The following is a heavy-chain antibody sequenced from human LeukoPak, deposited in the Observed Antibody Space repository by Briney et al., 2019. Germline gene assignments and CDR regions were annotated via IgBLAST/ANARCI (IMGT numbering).Heavy chain of an antibody. D-gene: IGHD5-18*01. J-gene: IGHJ4*02. CDR2: TSYDGRNK. CDR3: ARDGYGLDTPMVSTNFDY. CDR1: GFTFRSSA. V-gene: IGHV3-30*04. Sequence: GGSLRLSCAASGFTFRSSAMHWVRQAPGKGLEWVAVTSYDGRNKYYADSAKGRFTISRDNSKNTLYLQMNSLRPEDTAVYYCARDGYGLDTPMVSTNFDYWGQGTLVAVSS.